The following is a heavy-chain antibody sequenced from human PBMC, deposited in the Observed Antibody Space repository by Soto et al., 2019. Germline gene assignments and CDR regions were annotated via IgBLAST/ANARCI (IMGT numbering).Heavy chain of an antibody. V-gene: IGHV4-34*01. CDR3: ARFRSIVVVPSASHFDY. J-gene: IGHJ4*02. Sequence: SETLSLTCAVYGGSFSGYYWSWIRQPPGKGLEWIGEINHSGSTNYNPSLKSRVTISVDTSKNQFSLKLSSVTAADMAVYYCARFRSIVVVPSASHFDYWGQGTLVTVSS. D-gene: IGHD2-2*01. CDR2: INHSGST. CDR1: GGSFSGYY.